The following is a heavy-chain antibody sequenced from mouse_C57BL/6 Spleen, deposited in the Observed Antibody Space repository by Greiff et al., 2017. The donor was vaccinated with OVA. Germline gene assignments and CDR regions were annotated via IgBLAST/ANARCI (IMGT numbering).Heavy chain of an antibody. D-gene: IGHD1-1*01. J-gene: IGHJ4*01. CDR3: ARSGYGSSPYYARDY. CDR1: GYTFTSYW. Sequence: QVQLQQPGTELVKPGASVKLSCKASGYTFTSYWMHWVKQRPGQGLEWIGNINPSNGGTNYNEKFKSKATLTVDKSSSTAYMQLSSLTSEDSAVYYCARSGYGSSPYYARDYWGQGTSVTVSS. V-gene: IGHV1-53*01. CDR2: INPSNGGT.